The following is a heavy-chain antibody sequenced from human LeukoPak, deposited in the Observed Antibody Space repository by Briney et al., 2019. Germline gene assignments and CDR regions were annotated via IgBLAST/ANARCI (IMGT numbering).Heavy chain of an antibody. CDR1: GFPFSSYG. CDR2: ISDSGGRT. V-gene: IGHV3-64D*09. D-gene: IGHD2-15*01. J-gene: IGHJ6*02. CDR3: VRGYSFGPCGMDV. Sequence: PGGSLRLSCSASGFPFSSYGMHWFRQAPGKGLEYVAAISDSGGRTYSTDSVKGKFTISRDNSKNTLYLQMSSLRAEDTAVYFWVRGYSFGPCGMDVWGQGTTVTVSS.